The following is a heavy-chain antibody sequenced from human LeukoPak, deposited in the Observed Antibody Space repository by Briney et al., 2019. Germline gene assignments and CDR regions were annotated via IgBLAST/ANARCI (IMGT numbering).Heavy chain of an antibody. CDR1: GYTLTELS. V-gene: IGHV1-24*01. J-gene: IGHJ3*02. D-gene: IGHD2-21*01. CDR2: FDLEDGET. Sequence: ASVKVSCKVSGYTLTELSMHWVRQAPGKGREWMGGFDLEDGETIYAQKFQGRVTMTEDTSTDTAYMELSSLRSEDTAVYYCATSVVVIAIQAGAFDIWGQGTMVTVSS. CDR3: ATSVVVIAIQAGAFDI.